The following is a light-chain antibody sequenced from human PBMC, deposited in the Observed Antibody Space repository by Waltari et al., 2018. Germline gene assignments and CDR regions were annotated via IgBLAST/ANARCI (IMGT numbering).Light chain of an antibody. V-gene: IGLV2-23*02. Sequence: QSALTQPASVSGSPGQSITISCTGTSSDVGSYNLVSWYQQYPGKAPQLMIYGVNKRPAGVSHRFSGSKSGNTASLTIAGLQAEDEAEYYCCSYAGGSTPWVFGGGTKLTVL. J-gene: IGLJ3*02. CDR1: SSDVGSYNL. CDR2: GVN. CDR3: CSYAGGSTPWV.